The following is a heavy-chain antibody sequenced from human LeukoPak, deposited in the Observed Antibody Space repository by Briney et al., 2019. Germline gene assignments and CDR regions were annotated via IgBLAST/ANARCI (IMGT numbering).Heavy chain of an antibody. D-gene: IGHD3-16*01. CDR1: GYTFTGHY. CDR3: ARDAGSILGVADF. Sequence: ASMKVSCKASGYTFTGHYMHWVRQAPGQGLEWMGWINPNSGGMHYAQKFQGRVTMTRDTSISTAYMELSRLQSDDTAVYYCARDAGSILGVADFWGQGTLVTVSS. V-gene: IGHV1-2*02. CDR2: INPNSGGM. J-gene: IGHJ4*02.